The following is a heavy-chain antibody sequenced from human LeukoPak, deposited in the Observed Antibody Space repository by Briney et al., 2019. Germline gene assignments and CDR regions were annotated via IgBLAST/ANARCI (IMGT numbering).Heavy chain of an antibody. CDR3: AKDSSVATTFDF. CDR2: IRFDGSDK. V-gene: IGHV3-30*02. J-gene: IGHJ4*02. D-gene: IGHD5-12*01. CDR1: GFTFSSYG. Sequence: GGSLRLSCAASGFTFSSYGMHWVRQAPGKGLEWVAFIRFDGSDKYYADSVKGRFTMSRDNSKNTLYLQMSSLRAEDTAVYYCAKDSSVATTFDFWGQGTLVTVSS.